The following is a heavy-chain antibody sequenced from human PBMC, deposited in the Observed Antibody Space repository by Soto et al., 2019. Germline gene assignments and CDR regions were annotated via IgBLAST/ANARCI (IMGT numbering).Heavy chain of an antibody. CDR2: IIPTFGTT. D-gene: IGHD3-16*02. CDR1: GGTFTNYA. V-gene: IGHV1-69*01. J-gene: IGHJ6*02. Sequence: VQLEQSGTEVKKPGSSVTVSCKASGGTFTNYAISWVRQVPGQGLEWMGGIIPTFGTTLYAHGFPGTVTITADAATCTANMGVSVLISDDTTVYYFAIKTRSGGFIYSHAEVEVWGQGTAVIVSS. CDR3: AIKTRSGGFIYSHAEVEV.